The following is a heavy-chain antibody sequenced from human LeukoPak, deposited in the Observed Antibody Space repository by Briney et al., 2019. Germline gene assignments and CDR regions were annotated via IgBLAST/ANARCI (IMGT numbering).Heavy chain of an antibody. CDR3: ARVRREDRSYFDY. CDR2: IYYSGST. J-gene: IGHJ4*02. D-gene: IGHD3-10*01. Sequence: SSETLSLTCTVSGGSISSSSYYWGWIRQPPGKGLERIGYIYYSGSTNYNPSLMSRVTISVDTSKNQFSLRLNSVTPADTAVYYCARVRREDRSYFDYWGQGTLVTVSS. CDR1: GGSISSSSYY. V-gene: IGHV4-61*05.